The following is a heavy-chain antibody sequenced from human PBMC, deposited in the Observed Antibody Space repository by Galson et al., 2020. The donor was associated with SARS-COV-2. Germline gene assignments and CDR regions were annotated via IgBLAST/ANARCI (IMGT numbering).Heavy chain of an antibody. CDR3: ACNYGLDY. CDR1: GFTFSSYS. V-gene: IGHV3-21*01. CDR2: ISSSSSYI. D-gene: IGHD4-17*01. Sequence: GESLKISCAASGFTFSSYSMNWVRQAPGKGLEWVSSISSSSSYIYYADSVKGRFTISRDNAKNSLYLQMNSLRAEDTAVYYCACNYGLDYWGQGTLVTVSS. J-gene: IGHJ4*02.